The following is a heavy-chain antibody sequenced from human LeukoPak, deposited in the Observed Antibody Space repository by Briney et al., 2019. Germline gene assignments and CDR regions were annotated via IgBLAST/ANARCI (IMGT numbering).Heavy chain of an antibody. J-gene: IGHJ4*02. CDR1: GYTFTSYD. Sequence: ASVKVSCKASGYTFTSYDINWVRQATGQGLEWMGWMNPNSGNTGYAQKFQGRVTITADKSTSTAYMELSSLRSEDTAVYYCASESEGGFDYWGQGTLVTVSS. V-gene: IGHV1-8*01. CDR2: MNPNSGNT. CDR3: ASESEGGFDY.